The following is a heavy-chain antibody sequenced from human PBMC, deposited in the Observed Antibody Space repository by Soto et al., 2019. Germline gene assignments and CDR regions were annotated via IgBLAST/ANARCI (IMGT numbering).Heavy chain of an antibody. V-gene: IGHV4-39*01. CDR2: IYYIGTT. Sequence: PSETLSLTCTVSGGSLRTSNYYWGWIRQPPGKGLQWIGSIYYIGTTYYNAPLKSRVTISIDTSKNQFSLNLSSVTAADTAVYYCVRHRGVAAAPHYWGLGTRVTVSS. CDR3: VRHRGVAAAPHY. D-gene: IGHD6-13*01. CDR1: GGSLRTSNYY. J-gene: IGHJ4*02.